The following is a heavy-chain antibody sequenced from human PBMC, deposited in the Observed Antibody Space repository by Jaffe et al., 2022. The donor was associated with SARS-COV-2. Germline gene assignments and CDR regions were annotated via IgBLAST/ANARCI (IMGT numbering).Heavy chain of an antibody. CDR1: GFTFSYYY. V-gene: IGHV3-21*01. J-gene: IGHJ4*02. CDR3: VRETPDYNHIDF. CDR2: ISSSSSYI. D-gene: IGHD3-16*01. Sequence: EVQLVESGGGLVKPGESLRLSCAGSGFTFSYYYMNWVRQAPGKGLEWVSFISSSSSYIFYADSVKGRFTISRDNAKNSLYLQMNNLRAEDMAIYYCVRETPDYNHIDFWGQGTQVFVSS.